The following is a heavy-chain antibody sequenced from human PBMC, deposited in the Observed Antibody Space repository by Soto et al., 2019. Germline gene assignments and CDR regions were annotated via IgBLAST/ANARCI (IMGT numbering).Heavy chain of an antibody. D-gene: IGHD6-25*01. Sequence: QVQLLESGGGVVQPGRSLRLSCAASGFTFSDYGMHWVRQAPGKGLEWVAVISYDGNNKYYADSVKGRFTISRDNSKHTLYLHMNSLRTEDTAVFYCVKDGGDSSAHFDNWGQGTLVTVSS. J-gene: IGHJ4*02. CDR1: GFTFSDYG. V-gene: IGHV3-30*18. CDR2: ISYDGNNK. CDR3: VKDGGDSSAHFDN.